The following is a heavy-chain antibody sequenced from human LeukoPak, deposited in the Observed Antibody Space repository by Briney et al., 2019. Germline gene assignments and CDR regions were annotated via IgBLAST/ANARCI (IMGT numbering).Heavy chain of an antibody. Sequence: SETLSLTCAVYGGSFSGYYWSWIRQPPGKGLERIGEINHSGSTNYNPSLKSRVTISVDTSKNQFSLKLSSVTAADTAVYYCALGEWLQPFDYWGQGTLVTVSS. J-gene: IGHJ4*02. CDR1: GGSFSGYY. D-gene: IGHD3-16*01. CDR2: INHSGST. V-gene: IGHV4-34*01. CDR3: ALGEWLQPFDY.